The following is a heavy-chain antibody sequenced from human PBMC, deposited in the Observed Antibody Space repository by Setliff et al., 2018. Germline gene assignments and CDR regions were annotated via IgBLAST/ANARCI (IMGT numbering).Heavy chain of an antibody. J-gene: IGHJ4*02. V-gene: IGHV1-18*01. CDR2: MSPVYGIA. D-gene: IGHD5-12*01. CDR3: VRGPGPSVVVAIPFDH. CDR1: GYAFITFG. Sequence: ASVKVSCKTSGYAFITFGMSWVRQAPGQGLEWMGWMSPVYGIANYARKFQGRVILTADTSTTTAYLELTSLRDDDTAVYYCVRGPGPSVVVAIPFDHWGQGSLVTVSS.